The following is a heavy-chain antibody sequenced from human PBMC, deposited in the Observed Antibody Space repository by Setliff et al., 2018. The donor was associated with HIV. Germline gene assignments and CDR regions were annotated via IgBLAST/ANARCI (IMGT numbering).Heavy chain of an antibody. CDR3: ARDRLLLWFDEEYYFDY. D-gene: IGHD3-10*01. J-gene: IGHJ4*02. CDR2: IYNSGGT. V-gene: IGHV4-39*07. CDR1: DDSIDSSSYY. Sequence: SETLSLTCTVSDDSIDSSSYYWGWIRQPPGKGLEWIGSIYNSGGTYYNPSLKSRVTISLDTSKCLFSLKLSSVSAADTAVYYCARDRLLLWFDEEYYFDYWGQGTLVTVSS.